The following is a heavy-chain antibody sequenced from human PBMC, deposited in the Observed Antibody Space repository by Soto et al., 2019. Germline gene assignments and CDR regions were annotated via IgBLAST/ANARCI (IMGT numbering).Heavy chain of an antibody. D-gene: IGHD1-26*01. CDR3: ARGRGSGRFYQLDY. Sequence: QVQLVESGGGVVQPGRSLRLSCAASGFTFSNHGMHWVRQAPGKGLEWVARIYYDGSNEYYADSVKGRFTISRDSSKNKMYLQMNSLRAEDTAVYYCARGRGSGRFYQLDYWGQGTLVTVSS. CDR2: IYYDGSNE. V-gene: IGHV3-33*01. J-gene: IGHJ4*02. CDR1: GFTFSNHG.